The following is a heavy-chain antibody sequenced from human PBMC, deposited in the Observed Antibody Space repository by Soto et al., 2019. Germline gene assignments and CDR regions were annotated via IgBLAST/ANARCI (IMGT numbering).Heavy chain of an antibody. CDR3: ARDRATDDYGYYYYMDV. Sequence: PGGSLRLSCAASGFTFSSYGMHWVRQAPGKGLEWVVFILYDGSNKFYADSVKGRFTISRDNSKNTLYLQMNSLRAEDTAVYYCARDRATDDYGYYYYMDVWGKGTTVTVSS. D-gene: IGHD5-12*01. V-gene: IGHV3-33*01. J-gene: IGHJ6*03. CDR1: GFTFSSYG. CDR2: ILYDGSNK.